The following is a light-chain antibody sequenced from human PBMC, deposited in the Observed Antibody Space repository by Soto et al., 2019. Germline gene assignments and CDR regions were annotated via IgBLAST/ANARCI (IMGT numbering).Light chain of an antibody. CDR3: QQYNDWPRT. CDR2: DAS. Sequence: EIVLTQSPATLSVSPGERANLSCRASQSIRNDLAWYQQKPGQAPRLFIYDASTRATGFPARFSGSGSGTEFTLTISSLQSEDFAIYYCQQYNDWPRTFGQGTKVEIK. V-gene: IGKV3-15*01. J-gene: IGKJ1*01. CDR1: QSIRND.